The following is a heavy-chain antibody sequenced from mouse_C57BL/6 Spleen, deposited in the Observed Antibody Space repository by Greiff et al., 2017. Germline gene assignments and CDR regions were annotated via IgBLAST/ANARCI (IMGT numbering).Heavy chain of an antibody. V-gene: IGHV1-7*01. CDR2: INPSSGYT. D-gene: IGHD1-1*01. J-gene: IGHJ3*01. CDR3: ASLSYGSSGGFAY. Sequence: QVQLKESGAELAKPGASVKLSCKASGYTFTSYWMHWVKQRPGQGLEWIGYINPSSGYTKYNQKFKDKATLTADKSSSTAYMQLSSLTYEDSAVYYCASLSYGSSGGFAYWGQGTLVTVSA. CDR1: GYTFTSYW.